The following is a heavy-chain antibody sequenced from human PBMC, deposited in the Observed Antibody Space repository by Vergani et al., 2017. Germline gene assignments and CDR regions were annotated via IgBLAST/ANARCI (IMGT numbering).Heavy chain of an antibody. CDR2: IYYSGST. J-gene: IGHJ4*02. Sequence: QVQLQESGPGLVKPSETLSLTCTVSGGSISSYYWSWIRQPPGKGLEWIGYIYYSGSTNYNPSLKSRVTMSVDTSKNQFSLKLNSVTAADTAVYYCARLAAAGNFDYWGQGTPVTVSS. CDR1: GGSISSYY. D-gene: IGHD6-13*01. V-gene: IGHV4-59*12. CDR3: ARLAAAGNFDY.